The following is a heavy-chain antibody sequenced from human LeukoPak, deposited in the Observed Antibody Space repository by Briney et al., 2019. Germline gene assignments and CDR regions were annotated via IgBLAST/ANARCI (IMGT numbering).Heavy chain of an antibody. J-gene: IGHJ5*02. V-gene: IGHV4-4*07. CDR1: GDSVSAHH. CDR2: ILINGAT. CDR3: ARIVPLGITTYGTNWFDP. Sequence: PSETLSLTCTVSGDSVSAHHWTWVRQPAGKGLQWIGRILINGATRYNPSLESRVSMSVDTPKNQLSLKMTSVTAADTAVYYCARIVPLGITTYGTNWFDPWGQGTLVVVSS. D-gene: IGHD3-3*01.